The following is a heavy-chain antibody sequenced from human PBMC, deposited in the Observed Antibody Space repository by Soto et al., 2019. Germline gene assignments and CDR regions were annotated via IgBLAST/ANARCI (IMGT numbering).Heavy chain of an antibody. CDR2: IIGSGGST. J-gene: IGHJ4*02. CDR3: AKDRNYYDSSGYDY. CDR1: GFTFSNAW. D-gene: IGHD3-22*01. V-gene: IGHV3-23*01. Sequence: GGSLRLSCAASGFTFSNAWMSWVRQAPGKGLEWVSTIIGSGGSTYYADSVKGRFSVSRDNSKNTLYLQMNSLRAEDTAVYYCAKDRNYYDSSGYDYWGQGTLVTVSS.